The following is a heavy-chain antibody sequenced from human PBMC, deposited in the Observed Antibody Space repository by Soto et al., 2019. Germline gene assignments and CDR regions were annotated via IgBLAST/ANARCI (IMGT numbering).Heavy chain of an antibody. CDR3: ARVLPQGGSGYRSYGMDV. V-gene: IGHV4-30-2*01. D-gene: IGHD3-22*01. J-gene: IGHJ6*02. CDR1: GGSISSGGYS. Sequence: PSETLSLTCAVSGGSISSGGYSWSWIRQPPGKGLEWIGYIYHSGSTYYNPSLKGRVTISVDRFKNQFSLKLSSVTAADTAVYYCARVLPQGGSGYRSYGMDVWGQGTTVTVSS. CDR2: IYHSGST.